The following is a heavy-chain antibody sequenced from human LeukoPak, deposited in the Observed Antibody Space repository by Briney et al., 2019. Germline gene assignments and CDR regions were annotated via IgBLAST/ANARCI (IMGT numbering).Heavy chain of an antibody. CDR3: ARVLRYCSGGNCYSGGLGYMDV. V-gene: IGHV3-30*03. Sequence: GGSLRLSCAVSGFTFSSYGMHWVRQAPGKGLEWVAVISYDGSNKYYADSVKGRFTISRDNAKNSLFLQMNSLRAEDTAVYYCARVLRYCSGGNCYSGGLGYMDVWGKGTTVTISS. CDR2: ISYDGSNK. D-gene: IGHD2-15*01. CDR1: GFTFSSYG. J-gene: IGHJ6*03.